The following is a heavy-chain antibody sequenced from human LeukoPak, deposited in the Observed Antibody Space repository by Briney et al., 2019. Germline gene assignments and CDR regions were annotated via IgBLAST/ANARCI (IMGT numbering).Heavy chain of an antibody. CDR3: ARGWLTVSGRYYFDY. D-gene: IGHD4-17*01. CDR1: GGSISSGGYY. CDR2: IYYSGST. Sequence: SQTLSLTCTVSGGSISSGGYYWSWIRQHPGKGLEWIGYIYYSGSTYYNPSLKSRVTISVDTSKNQFSLKLSSVTAADTAVYYCARGWLTVSGRYYFDYWGQGTLVTVSS. V-gene: IGHV4-31*03. J-gene: IGHJ4*02.